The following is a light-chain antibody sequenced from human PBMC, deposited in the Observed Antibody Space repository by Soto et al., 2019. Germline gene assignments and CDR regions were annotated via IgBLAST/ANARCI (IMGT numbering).Light chain of an antibody. CDR2: DAF. CDR1: QGVSRY. CDR3: QKYHTWPIT. V-gene: IGKV3-11*01. J-gene: IGKJ4*01. Sequence: EIVLTQSPATLSLFAGDSATLSCRASQGVSRYLAWYQQRTGQTPRLLIYDAFNRATGIPARFSGSGSETDLTLTISRLQSEDCAIYYCQKYHTWPITCGGGTKVDIK.